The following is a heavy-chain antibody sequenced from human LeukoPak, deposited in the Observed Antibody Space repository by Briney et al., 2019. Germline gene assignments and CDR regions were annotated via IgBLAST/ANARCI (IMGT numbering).Heavy chain of an antibody. V-gene: IGHV5-51*01. Sequence: GESLKISCKGSGYSFTSFWIGWVRQMPGKGLEWMGIIYPGDSDTRYSPSFQGQVTISADKSISTAYLQWSSLKASDSAMYYCATNTMFRGIHAFDIWGQGTMVTVSS. J-gene: IGHJ3*02. CDR3: ATNTMFRGIHAFDI. CDR2: IYPGDSDT. D-gene: IGHD3-10*01. CDR1: GYSFTSFW.